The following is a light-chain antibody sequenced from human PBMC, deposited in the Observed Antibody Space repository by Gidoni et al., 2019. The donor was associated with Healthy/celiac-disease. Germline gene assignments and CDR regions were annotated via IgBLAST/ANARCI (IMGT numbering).Light chain of an antibody. V-gene: IGLV2-8*01. J-gene: IGLJ2*01. CDR3: SSYAGSNNFVV. CDR1: SSDVGGYNY. Sequence: QSALTQPPPASGSPGQSLTISCTGTSSDVGGYNYVSWYQQHPGKAPKLMIYEVSKRPSGVPDRFSGSKSGNTASLTVSGLQAEDEADYYCSSYAGSNNFVVFGGGTKLTVL. CDR2: EVS.